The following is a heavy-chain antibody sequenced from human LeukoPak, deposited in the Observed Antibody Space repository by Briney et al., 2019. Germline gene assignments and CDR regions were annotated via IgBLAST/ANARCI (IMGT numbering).Heavy chain of an antibody. Sequence: GGSLRLSCAASGFTFSSYAMSWVRQAPGKGLGWVSAISGSGGSTYYADSVKGRFTISRDNSKNTLYLQMNSLRAEDTAVYYCAISFMTTVTLFDYWGQGTLVTVSS. CDR2: ISGSGGST. J-gene: IGHJ4*02. CDR3: AISFMTTVTLFDY. CDR1: GFTFSSYA. D-gene: IGHD4-17*01. V-gene: IGHV3-23*01.